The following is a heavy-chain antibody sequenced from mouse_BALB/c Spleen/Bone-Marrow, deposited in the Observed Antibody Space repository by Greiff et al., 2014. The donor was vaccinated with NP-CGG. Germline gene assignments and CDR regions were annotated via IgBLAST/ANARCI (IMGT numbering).Heavy chain of an antibody. CDR2: IRNRANGYTT. V-gene: IGHV7-3*02. CDR3: ARETGYAYDNFAPYY. Sequence: DVMLVESGGGLIQPGGSLRLSCEASGFTSIDYYMTWVRQPPGKALEWLGFIRNRANGYTTEYSASVKGRFTISRDISQSIFYLQMNTLRAEDSATYYCARETGYAYDNFAPYYWGQGTSVTVSS. J-gene: IGHJ4*01. CDR1: GFTSIDYY. D-gene: IGHD2-1*01.